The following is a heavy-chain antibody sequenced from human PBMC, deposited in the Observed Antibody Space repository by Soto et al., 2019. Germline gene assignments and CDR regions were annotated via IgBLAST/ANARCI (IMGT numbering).Heavy chain of an antibody. V-gene: IGHV1-69*01. D-gene: IGHD4-17*01. Sequence: QVQLVQSGAEVRKPGSSVKVSCKASGGTFSSYAISWVRQAPGQGLEWMGGIIPIFGTANYAQKFQGRVTITADESTSTAYMELSSLRSEDTAVYYCAREGNYGDYLESFDHWGQGTLVTVSS. CDR3: AREGNYGDYLESFDH. J-gene: IGHJ5*02. CDR1: GGTFSSYA. CDR2: IIPIFGTA.